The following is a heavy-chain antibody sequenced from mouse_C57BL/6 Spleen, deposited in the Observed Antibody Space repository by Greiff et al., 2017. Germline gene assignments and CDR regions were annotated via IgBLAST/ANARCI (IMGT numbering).Heavy chain of an antibody. J-gene: IGHJ2*01. CDR3: ARYNCDVGAY. V-gene: IGHV7-3*01. CDR2: IRNKANGYTT. CDR1: GFTFTDYY. Sequence: EVMLVESGGGLVQPGGSLSLSCAASGFTFTDYYMSWVRQPPGKALEWLGFIRNKANGYTTEYSASVKGRFTISRDNSQSILYLQMNALSDEDGAAYYSARYNCDVGAYWGQGTTLTVSS.